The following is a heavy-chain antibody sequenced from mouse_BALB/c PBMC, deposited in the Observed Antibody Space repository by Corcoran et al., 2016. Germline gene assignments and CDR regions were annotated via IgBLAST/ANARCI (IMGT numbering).Heavy chain of an antibody. V-gene: IGHV14-3*02. CDR2: IDPANGNT. CDR3: ANWDWYVDV. CDR1: GFNIKDTY. D-gene: IGHD4-1*01. Sequence: EVHLQQSGAELVKPGASVKLSCTASGFNIKDTYMHWVKQRPEQGLEWIGRIDPANGNTKYDPKFQGKATITADTSSNTAYLQLSSLTSEDTAVYYCANWDWYVDVWGAGTTVTVSS. J-gene: IGHJ1*01.